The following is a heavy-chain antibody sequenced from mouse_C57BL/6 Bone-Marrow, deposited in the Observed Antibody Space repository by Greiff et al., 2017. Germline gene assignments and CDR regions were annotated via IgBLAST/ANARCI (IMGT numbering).Heavy chain of an antibody. CDR3: TRRHYGSSYVGVFDV. J-gene: IGHJ1*03. V-gene: IGHV1-15*01. CDR1: GYTFTDYE. D-gene: IGHD1-1*01. Sequence: VQLQQSGAELVRPGASVTLSCTASGYTFTDYEMHWVKQTLVHVMEWIGASGPETGGTAYNPKFKCKAILTADNSSSTAYMELLSLTSEDSAVYYCTRRHYGSSYVGVFDVWGTGTTVTVSS. CDR2: SGPETGGT.